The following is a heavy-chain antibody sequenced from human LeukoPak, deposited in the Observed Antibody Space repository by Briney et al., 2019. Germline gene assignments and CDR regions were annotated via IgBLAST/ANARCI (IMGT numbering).Heavy chain of an antibody. CDR1: GGSISSYY. Sequence: SETLSLTCTVSGGSISSYYWSWIRQPPGKGLEWIGYIYYSGSTNYNPSLKSRVTISVDTSKNQFSLKLSSVTAADTAVYYCARMEGYCGSTSCYDGNWFDPWGQGTLVTVSS. D-gene: IGHD2-2*01. V-gene: IGHV4-59*08. J-gene: IGHJ5*02. CDR2: IYYSGST. CDR3: ARMEGYCGSTSCYDGNWFDP.